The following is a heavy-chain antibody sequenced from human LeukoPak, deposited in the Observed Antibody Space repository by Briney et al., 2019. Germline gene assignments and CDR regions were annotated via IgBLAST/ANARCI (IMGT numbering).Heavy chain of an antibody. J-gene: IGHJ4*02. Sequence: GGSLRLSCAASGFTFSSYSMNWVRQAPGKGREWVSSISISSSYIYYADSVKGRFTTSRDNAKNSLYLQMNSLRAEDTAVYYCARGGYSTVVTPFDYWGQGTLVTVSS. D-gene: IGHD4-23*01. V-gene: IGHV3-21*01. CDR3: ARGGYSTVVTPFDY. CDR2: ISISSSYI. CDR1: GFTFSSYS.